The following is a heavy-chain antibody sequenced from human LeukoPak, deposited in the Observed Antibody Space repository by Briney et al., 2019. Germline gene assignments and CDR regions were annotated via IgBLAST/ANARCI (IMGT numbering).Heavy chain of an antibody. CDR1: GFTVSSKY. CDR3: ARGLDSSGGGYYFDY. Sequence: PGGSLRLSCVASGFTVSSKYMSWVRQAPRKGLEWVSVIYKGITTYYADSVKGRFTISRDNSKNTLYLQMNSLRVEDTAVYYCARGLDSSGGGYYFDYWGQGTLVTVSS. V-gene: IGHV3-53*01. CDR2: IYKGITT. J-gene: IGHJ4*02. D-gene: IGHD3-10*01.